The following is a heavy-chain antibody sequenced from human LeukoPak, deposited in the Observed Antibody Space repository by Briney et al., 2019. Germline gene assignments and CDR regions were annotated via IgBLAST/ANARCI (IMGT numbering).Heavy chain of an antibody. CDR2: IIPMFETA. D-gene: IGHD3-9*01. Sequence: SVTVSFKASGGTFNSYAISWVRQAPGQGLEWMGGIIPMFETANYAQKFQGRVTITADEFTTTVYMELSSLRSEDTAVYYCARGIRYYDILTGHVKGHDNSYYYYMDVWGQGTAVTISS. V-gene: IGHV1-69*13. CDR3: ARGIRYYDILTGHVKGHDNSYYYYMDV. J-gene: IGHJ6*03. CDR1: GGTFNSYA.